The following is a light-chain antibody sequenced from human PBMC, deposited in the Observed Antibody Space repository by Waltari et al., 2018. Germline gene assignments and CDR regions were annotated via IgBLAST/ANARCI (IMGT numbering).Light chain of an antibody. CDR1: SSNIAKNY. Sequence: QSVLTQPPSVSSAPGQKVSISCSGSSSNIAKNYVSWSRQVPGTAPQLLIYENNKRPSGIPDRFSGSKSGTSATLGITGLQTGDEADYYCGTWDSSLNGHWVFGGGTKVTVL. CDR3: GTWDSSLNGHWV. CDR2: ENN. J-gene: IGLJ3*02. V-gene: IGLV1-51*02.